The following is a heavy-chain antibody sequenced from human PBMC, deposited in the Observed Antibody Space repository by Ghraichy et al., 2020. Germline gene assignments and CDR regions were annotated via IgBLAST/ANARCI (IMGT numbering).Heavy chain of an antibody. V-gene: IGHV3-48*02. J-gene: IGHJ4*02. CDR3: ARDLWETTMNEVDY. Sequence: GGSLRLSCAASGFTFDSYGMNWVRQPPGKGLEWVSYISSSVDSIYYADSMKGRFTISRDNAKNSLYLQMTSLRDEDTAVYHCARDLWETTMNEVDYWGQGTLVTVSS. CDR1: GFTFDSYG. CDR2: ISSSVDSI. D-gene: IGHD5-18*01.